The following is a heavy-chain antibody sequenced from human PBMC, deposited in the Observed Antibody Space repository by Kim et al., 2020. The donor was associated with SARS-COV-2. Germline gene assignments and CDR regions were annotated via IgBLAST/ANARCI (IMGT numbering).Heavy chain of an antibody. Sequence: GGSLRLSCAASGFTFSSYSMNWVRQAPGKGLEWVSSISSSSNYIYYADSVKGRFTISRDNAKKSLYLQMNSLRAEDTAVYYCARDSAVAGTGVDYWGQGTLVTDSS. CDR2: ISSSSNYI. J-gene: IGHJ4*02. D-gene: IGHD6-19*01. CDR3: ARDSAVAGTGVDY. V-gene: IGHV3-21*01. CDR1: GFTFSSYS.